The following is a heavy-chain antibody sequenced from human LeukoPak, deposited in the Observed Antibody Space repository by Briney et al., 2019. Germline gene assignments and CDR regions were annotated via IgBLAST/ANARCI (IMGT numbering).Heavy chain of an antibody. CDR2: IYYSGST. D-gene: IGHD2-2*01. J-gene: IGHJ3*02. CDR1: GGSISSGGHY. CDR3: ARDQLGYCSSTSCYAFDI. Sequence: PSETLSLTCTVSGGSISSGGHYWSWIRQHPGKGLEWIGYIYYSGSTYYNPSLKSRVTISVDTSKNQFSLKLSSVTAADTAVYYCARDQLGYCSSTSCYAFDIWGQGTMVTVSS. V-gene: IGHV4-31*03.